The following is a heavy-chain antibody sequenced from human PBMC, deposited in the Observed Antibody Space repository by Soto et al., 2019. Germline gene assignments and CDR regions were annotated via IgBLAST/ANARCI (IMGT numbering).Heavy chain of an antibody. Sequence: QVQLEQSGAEVKKPGSSVKVSCNASGGTFSNSAISWVRQAPGQGLEWMGGIMPIFRTPDYAQKFQGRVTITADESTTTAYMELSGLKPDDTAVYYCARDKDRAQLGGNYYYILDVWGQGTTVTVSS. D-gene: IGHD3-3*02. J-gene: IGHJ6*02. CDR1: GGTFSNSA. CDR3: ARDKDRAQLGGNYYYILDV. CDR2: IMPIFRTP. V-gene: IGHV1-69*12.